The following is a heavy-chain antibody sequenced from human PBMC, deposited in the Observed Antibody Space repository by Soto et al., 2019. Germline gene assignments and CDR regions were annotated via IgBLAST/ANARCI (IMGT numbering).Heavy chain of an antibody. V-gene: IGHV1-69*01. CDR3: ARVGCSSTSCLYYYYYGMDV. D-gene: IGHD2-2*01. CDR1: GGTFSSYA. CDR2: IIPIFGTA. Sequence: QVQLVQSGAEVKKPGSSVKVSCKASGGTFSSYAISWVRQAPGQGLEWMGGIIPIFGTANYAQKFQGRVTITADESTSTAYVELSSLRSEDTAVYYCARVGCSSTSCLYYYYYGMDVWGQGTTVTVSS. J-gene: IGHJ6*02.